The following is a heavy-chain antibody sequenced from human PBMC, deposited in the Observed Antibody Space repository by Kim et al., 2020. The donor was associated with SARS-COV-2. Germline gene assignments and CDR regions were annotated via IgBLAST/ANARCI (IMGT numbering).Heavy chain of an antibody. V-gene: IGHV4-59*08. J-gene: IGHJ4*02. CDR1: GGSISSYY. CDR2: IYYSGST. D-gene: IGHD1-1*01. CDR3: ARGERWLQLFDY. Sequence: SETLSHTCTVSGGSISSYYWSWIRQPPGKGLEWIGYIYYSGSTNYNPSLKSRVTISVDTSKNQFSLKLSSVTAADTAVYYCARGERWLQLFDYWGQGTLVTVSS.